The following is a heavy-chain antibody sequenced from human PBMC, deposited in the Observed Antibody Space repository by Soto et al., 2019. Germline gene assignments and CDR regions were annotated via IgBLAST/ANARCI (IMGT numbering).Heavy chain of an antibody. Sequence: QVQLVESGGGVVQPGSSLRLSCAASGFSFKNYAFHWVRQAPGKGLEWVALISHNDEPKIFYADSVQGRFTISRDNFKNKVFLQMNSLRDEDTAVSHCARGVRADTYYGAFEYWGQGTQVTVSS. J-gene: IGHJ4*01. D-gene: IGHD3-10*01. CDR2: ISHNDEPKI. CDR1: GFSFKNYA. CDR3: ARGVRADTYYGAFEY. V-gene: IGHV3-30-3*01.